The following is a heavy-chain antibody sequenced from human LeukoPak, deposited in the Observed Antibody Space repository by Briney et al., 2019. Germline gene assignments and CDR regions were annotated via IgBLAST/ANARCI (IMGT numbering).Heavy chain of an antibody. D-gene: IGHD1-1*01. J-gene: IGHJ4*02. Sequence: GGSLRLSCAASGFTFSTYNMNWVRQAPGKGLEWVSSITTSSSYIYYADSVKGRFTISRDNAKNSLYLQMNSLRPEDTAVYYCARDQDWNDRGGLDYWGQGTLVTVSS. CDR3: ARDQDWNDRGGLDY. CDR2: ITTSSSYI. V-gene: IGHV3-21*01. CDR1: GFTFSTYN.